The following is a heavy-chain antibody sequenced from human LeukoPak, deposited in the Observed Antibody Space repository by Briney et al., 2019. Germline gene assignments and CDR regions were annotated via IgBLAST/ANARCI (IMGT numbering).Heavy chain of an antibody. Sequence: ASVKVSCKASGYTFTTYYMHWVRQAPGQGLEWVGIIYTSDGGTTYAQKFQGRVTMTRDTSTSTVYMELSSLRSEDTAVYYCASLGSGSSPIVDFDYWGQGTLVTVSS. J-gene: IGHJ4*02. D-gene: IGHD3-10*01. CDR2: IYTSDGGT. V-gene: IGHV1-46*01. CDR1: GYTFTTYY. CDR3: ASLGSGSSPIVDFDY.